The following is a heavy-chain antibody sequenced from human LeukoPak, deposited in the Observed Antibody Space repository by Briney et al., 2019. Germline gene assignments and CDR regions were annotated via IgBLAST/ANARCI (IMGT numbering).Heavy chain of an antibody. CDR1: GFTFSIYT. CDR3: ARVGGYYFDY. V-gene: IGHV3-21*01. D-gene: IGHD3-22*01. Sequence: GGSLRLSCAASGFTFSIYTMNWVRQAPGKGLEWVSSISSSSSYIYYADSVKGRFTISRDNAKNSLYLQMNSLRAEDTAVYYCARVGGYYFDYWGQGTLVTVSS. J-gene: IGHJ4*02. CDR2: ISSSSSYI.